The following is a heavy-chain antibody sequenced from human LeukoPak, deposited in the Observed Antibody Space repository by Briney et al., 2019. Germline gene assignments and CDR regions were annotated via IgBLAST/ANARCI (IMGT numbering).Heavy chain of an antibody. J-gene: IGHJ4*02. CDR3: ARGKAAAGTRY. CDR2: IYHSGST. Sequence: SETLSLTCAVSGGSISSSNWWSWVRQPPGKGLEWIGEIYHSGSTNYNPSLKSRITISVDTSKNQFSLKLSSVTAADTAVYYCARGKAAAGTRYWGQGTLVTVSS. V-gene: IGHV4-4*02. D-gene: IGHD6-13*01. CDR1: GGSISSSNW.